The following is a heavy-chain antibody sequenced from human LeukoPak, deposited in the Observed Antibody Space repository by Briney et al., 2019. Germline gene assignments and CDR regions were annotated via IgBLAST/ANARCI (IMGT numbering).Heavy chain of an antibody. CDR3: ARMEGVQYFDY. CDR1: GFTFSSYA. CDR2: ISYDGSNK. D-gene: IGHD1-1*01. Sequence: GGSLRLSCAASGFTFSSYAMHWVRQAPGKGLEWVAVISYDGSNKYYADSVKGRFTISRDNSKNTLYLQMNSLRAEDTAVYYCARMEGVQYFDYWGQGTLVTVSS. J-gene: IGHJ4*02. V-gene: IGHV3-30*04.